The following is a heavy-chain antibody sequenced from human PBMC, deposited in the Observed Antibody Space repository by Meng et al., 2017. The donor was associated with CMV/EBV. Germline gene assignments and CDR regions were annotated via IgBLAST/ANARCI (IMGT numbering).Heavy chain of an antibody. Sequence: ASVKVSCKASGYSFSSYDINWVRQAAGQGLEWMGYINPNSGNTGYAQKFQGRVSIIRDTSMSTAYMELSPLRSDDTAIYYCATTGTRRYFQHWGQGTVVTVSS. D-gene: IGHD3-9*01. J-gene: IGHJ4*02. CDR2: INPNSGNT. CDR3: ATTGTRRYFQH. V-gene: IGHV1-8*03. CDR1: GYSFSSYD.